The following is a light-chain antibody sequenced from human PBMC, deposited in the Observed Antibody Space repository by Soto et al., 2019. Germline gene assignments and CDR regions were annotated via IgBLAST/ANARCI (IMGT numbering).Light chain of an antibody. V-gene: IGKV3-15*01. CDR1: QTVTSN. CDR3: QQYNTWPLIT. CDR2: GAS. Sequence: EIVLTQSPGTLSLSPGERATLSCGSSQTVTSNYLAWYQQKPGQAPRLLIFGASTRATGIPDRFSGSGSGTDFTLTISSLQSEDFAVYYCQQYNTWPLITFGPGTRLEIK. J-gene: IGKJ5*01.